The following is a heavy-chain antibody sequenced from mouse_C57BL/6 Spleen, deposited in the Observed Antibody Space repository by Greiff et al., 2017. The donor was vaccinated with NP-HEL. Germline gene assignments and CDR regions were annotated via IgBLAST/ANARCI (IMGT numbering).Heavy chain of an antibody. J-gene: IGHJ2*01. CDR1: GFTFSSYA. D-gene: IGHD2-5*01. Sequence: EVLLVESGGGLVKPGGSLKLSCAASGFTFSSYAMSWVRQTPEKRLEWVATISDGGSYTYYPDNVKGRFTISRDNAKNNLYLQMSHLKSEDTAMYYCARSNYYFDYWGQGTTLTVSS. V-gene: IGHV5-4*01. CDR2: ISDGGSYT. CDR3: ARSNYYFDY.